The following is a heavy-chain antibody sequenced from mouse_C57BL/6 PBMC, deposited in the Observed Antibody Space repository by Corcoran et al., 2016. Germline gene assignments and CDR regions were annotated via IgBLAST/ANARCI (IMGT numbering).Heavy chain of an antibody. CDR1: GYTFTDYY. V-gene: IGHV1-75*01. Sequence: QVQLQQSGPELVKPGASVKISCQASGYTFTDYYINWVKQRPVQGLEWIGWIFPGSGSTYYNEKFKGKATLTVDKSSSTAYMLLSSLTSEDSAVYFCARSDYYGSSYVGYFDVGGTGTTVTVSS. J-gene: IGHJ1*03. D-gene: IGHD1-1*01. CDR3: ARSDYYGSSYVGYFDV. CDR2: IFPGSGST.